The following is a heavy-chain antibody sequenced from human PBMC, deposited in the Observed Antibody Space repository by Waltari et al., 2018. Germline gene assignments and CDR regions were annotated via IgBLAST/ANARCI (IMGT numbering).Heavy chain of an antibody. CDR2: INAGNGDT. D-gene: IGHD6-19*01. Sequence: QVQLVQSGAEVKQSGASVKVSCKASGYTFTSYPMHWVRPAPGQRVEWMGWINAGNGDTSYSQKFRGRVTISRDTAASTAYREVSSLRSEDTAVYYCARVSGYSSGHSGGYYFDYWGQGTLVTVSS. CDR3: ARVSGYSSGHSGGYYFDY. CDR1: GYTFTSYP. J-gene: IGHJ4*02. V-gene: IGHV1-3*01.